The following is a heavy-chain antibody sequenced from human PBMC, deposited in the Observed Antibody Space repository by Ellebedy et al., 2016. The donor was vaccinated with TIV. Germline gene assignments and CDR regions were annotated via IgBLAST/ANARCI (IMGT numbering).Heavy chain of an antibody. D-gene: IGHD6-19*01. Sequence: GESLKISCAASGFTFSSYAMSWVRQAPGKGLEWVSSISSSSSYIYYADSVKGRFTISRDNAKNSLYLQMNSLRAEDTAVYYCTRTPYSSGWNWGQGTLVTVSS. CDR1: GFTFSSYA. CDR2: ISSSSSYI. J-gene: IGHJ4*02. V-gene: IGHV3-21*01. CDR3: TRTPYSSGWN.